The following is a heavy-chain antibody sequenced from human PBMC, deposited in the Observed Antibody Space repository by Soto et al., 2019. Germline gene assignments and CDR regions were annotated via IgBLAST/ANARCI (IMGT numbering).Heavy chain of an antibody. Sequence: QVQLVQSGAEVKKPGSSVKVSCKASGGTFSSYAISWVRQAPGQGLEWMGGIIPIPGIANYAQKLQGRVTITADESTSTAYMELSSLRSEDTAVYYCARSQGSSTSLEIYYYYYYGMDVWGQGTTVTVSS. CDR3: ARSQGSSTSLEIYYYYYYGMDV. D-gene: IGHD2-2*01. CDR1: GGTFSSYA. V-gene: IGHV1-69*01. CDR2: IIPIPGIA. J-gene: IGHJ6*02.